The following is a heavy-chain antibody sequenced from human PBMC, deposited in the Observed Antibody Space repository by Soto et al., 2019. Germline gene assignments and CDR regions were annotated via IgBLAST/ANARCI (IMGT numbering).Heavy chain of an antibody. CDR2: ISFSGST. CDR1: GDSISSGGYY. V-gene: IGHV4-31*03. J-gene: IGHJ4*02. Sequence: QVQLQESGPGRVKPSQTLSLTCTVSGDSISSGGYYWSWIRQHPGKGLEWIGYISFSGSTYYNPSLKSRVTISLDTSKNQFSLKLSSVTSADTAVYYCARDSGAAACYDFWGQGTLVTVSS. CDR3: ARDSGAAACYDF. D-gene: IGHD6-13*01.